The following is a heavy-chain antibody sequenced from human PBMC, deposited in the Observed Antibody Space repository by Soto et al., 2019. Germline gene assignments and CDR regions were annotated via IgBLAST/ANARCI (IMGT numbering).Heavy chain of an antibody. CDR2: ISSSSSTI. CDR3: ARDGLWVIAAAAYDPYYFDY. J-gene: IGHJ4*02. D-gene: IGHD6-13*01. CDR1: GFTFSSYS. Sequence: GGSLRLSCAASGFTFSSYSMNWVRQAPGKGLEWVSYISSSSSTIYYADSVKGRFTISRDNAKNSLYLQMNSLRDEDTAVYYCARDGLWVIAAAAYDPYYFDYWGQGTLVTVSS. V-gene: IGHV3-48*02.